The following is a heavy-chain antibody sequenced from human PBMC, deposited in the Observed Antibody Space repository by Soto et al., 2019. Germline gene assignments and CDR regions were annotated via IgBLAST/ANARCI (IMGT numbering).Heavy chain of an antibody. CDR3: ARVLPLRASMIVVERYTDY. Sequence: ASVKVSCKASGYTFNNYAISWVRQAPGQGLEWMGWISTYNGNTNYAQKVQGRVTMTTDTPTSTAYMELRSLRSDDTAVYYCARVLPLRASMIVVERYTDYSGQGTLVIVSS. V-gene: IGHV1-18*01. D-gene: IGHD3-22*01. J-gene: IGHJ4*02. CDR2: ISTYNGNT. CDR1: GYTFNNYA.